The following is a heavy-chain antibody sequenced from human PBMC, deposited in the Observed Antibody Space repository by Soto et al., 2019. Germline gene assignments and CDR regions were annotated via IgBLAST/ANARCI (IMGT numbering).Heavy chain of an antibody. CDR1: GGSIRSSSYS. Sequence: SETLSLTCTVSGGSIRSSSYSWGWIRQPPGKGPEWIGTFYYSGSTYYNPSLNSRVTISVDTTKNQFFLKLNSVTAADTAVYYCARLQGYCIDSRCSGHYALDVRGQGTTVT. CDR2: FYYSGST. V-gene: IGHV4-39*01. CDR3: ARLQGYCIDSRCSGHYALDV. D-gene: IGHD2-15*01. J-gene: IGHJ6*02.